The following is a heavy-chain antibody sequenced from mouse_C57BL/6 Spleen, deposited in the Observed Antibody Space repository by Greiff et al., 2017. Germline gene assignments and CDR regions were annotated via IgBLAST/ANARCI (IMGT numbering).Heavy chain of an antibody. CDR3: ARLDSSGYGAY. V-gene: IGHV1-52*01. CDR1: GYTFTSYW. CDR2: IDPSDSET. D-gene: IGHD3-2*02. J-gene: IGHJ3*01. Sequence: QVQLQQPGAELVRPGSSVKLSCKASGYTFTSYWMHWVKQRPIQGLEWIGNIDPSDSETHYNQKFKDKATLTVDKSSSTAYMQLSSLTSEDSAVYYCARLDSSGYGAYWGQGTLVTVSA.